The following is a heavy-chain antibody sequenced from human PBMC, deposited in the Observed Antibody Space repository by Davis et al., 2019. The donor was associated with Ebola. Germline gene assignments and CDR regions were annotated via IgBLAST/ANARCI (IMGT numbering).Heavy chain of an antibody. V-gene: IGHV1-46*01. Sequence: ASVKVSCKASGYTFTSYYMHWVRQAPGQGLEWMGIINPRGGSTTYAQKFQGRVTMTRDTSTSTVYMELSSLRSEDTAVYYCAREAVATMEYWGQGTLVTVSS. D-gene: IGHD5-12*01. CDR2: INPRGGST. CDR3: AREAVATMEY. J-gene: IGHJ4*02. CDR1: GYTFTSYY.